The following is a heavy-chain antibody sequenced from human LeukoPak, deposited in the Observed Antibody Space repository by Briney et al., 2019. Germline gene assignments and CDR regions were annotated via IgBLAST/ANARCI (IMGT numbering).Heavy chain of an antibody. Sequence: GGSLRLSCAASGFTFSSYGMHWVRQAPGTGLEGVAFIQFDGNGEYYADSVKGRFTISRDNSKNTLFLQMHSLRPEDTAVYYCARDPGTDGSSWYVLDNWGQGTLVTVSA. CDR1: GFTFSSYG. CDR3: ARDPGTDGSSWYVLDN. V-gene: IGHV3-30*02. D-gene: IGHD6-13*01. CDR2: IQFDGNGE. J-gene: IGHJ4*02.